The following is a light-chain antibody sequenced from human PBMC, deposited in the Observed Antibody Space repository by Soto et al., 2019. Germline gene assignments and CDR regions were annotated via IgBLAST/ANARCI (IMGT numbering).Light chain of an antibody. Sequence: QSVLTQPASVSGSPGQSITISCTGSNSDVGTHNFVSWYQQHPGKAPKLMIYEVSNRPSGVSDRFSGSKSGNTASLTISGLQAEDEAAYYCSSYSSSSTYYVFGTGTK. CDR2: EVS. CDR1: NSDVGTHNF. V-gene: IGLV2-14*01. J-gene: IGLJ1*01. CDR3: SSYSSSSTYYV.